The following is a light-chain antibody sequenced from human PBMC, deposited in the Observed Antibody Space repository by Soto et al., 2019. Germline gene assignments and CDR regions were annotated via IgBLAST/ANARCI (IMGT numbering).Light chain of an antibody. CDR2: SNI. Sequence: QPVLTQPPSASGTPGQRVTISCSGSSSNIGRYAINWYQQLPGAAPKVVIFSNINRPSGVPDRFSGSKSGTSASLAISGLQSEDEADYYCAGWDDSLNGWVFGGGTKVTVL. J-gene: IGLJ3*02. CDR1: SSNIGRYA. V-gene: IGLV1-44*01. CDR3: AGWDDSLNGWV.